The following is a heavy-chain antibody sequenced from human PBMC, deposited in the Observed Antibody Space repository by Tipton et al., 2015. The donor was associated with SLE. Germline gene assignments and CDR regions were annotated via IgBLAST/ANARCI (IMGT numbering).Heavy chain of an antibody. CDR2: IKQDGNEK. V-gene: IGHV3-7*03. CDR1: GFIFSRNW. CDR3: TRGPYYYDSSGYYFPEGYWYFDL. Sequence: SLRLSCAASGFIFSRNWMSWVRQAPGKGLEWVANIKQDGNEKYYVDSVKGRFTISRDNAKNSLYLQMNSLRAEDTAVYYCTRGPYYYDSSGYYFPEGYWYFDLWGRGTLVTVSS. J-gene: IGHJ2*01. D-gene: IGHD3-22*01.